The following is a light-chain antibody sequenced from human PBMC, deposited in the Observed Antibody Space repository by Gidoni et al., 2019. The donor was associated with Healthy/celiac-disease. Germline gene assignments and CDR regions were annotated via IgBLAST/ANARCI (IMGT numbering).Light chain of an antibody. V-gene: IGKV3-15*01. Sequence: EIVMTQSPATLSVSPGESATLSCRASQSVSSNLAWYQQKPGQAPRLLIYGASTRATGIPARFRGSGSGTEFTLTISSLQSEDVAVYYWQQYNNWPKTFGQGTKVEIK. CDR1: QSVSSN. CDR3: QQYNNWPKT. CDR2: GAS. J-gene: IGKJ1*01.